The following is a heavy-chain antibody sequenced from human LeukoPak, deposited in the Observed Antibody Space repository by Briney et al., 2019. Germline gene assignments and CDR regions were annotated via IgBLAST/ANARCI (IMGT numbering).Heavy chain of an antibody. Sequence: GGSLRLSCAASGSTFSSYAMHGVRQAPGKGLEWVAVISYDGSNKYYADSVKGRFTISRDNSKNTLYLQMNSLRAEDTAVYYCAREGFYYYDSSGYYNWFDPWGQGTLVTVSS. D-gene: IGHD3-22*01. CDR2: ISYDGSNK. J-gene: IGHJ5*02. CDR1: GSTFSSYA. CDR3: AREGFYYYDSSGYYNWFDP. V-gene: IGHV3-30*04.